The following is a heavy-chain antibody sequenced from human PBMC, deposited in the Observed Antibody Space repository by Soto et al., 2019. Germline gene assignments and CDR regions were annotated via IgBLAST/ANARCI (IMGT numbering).Heavy chain of an antibody. D-gene: IGHD4-4*01. Sequence: SETLSLTCTVSGDFISYYSWAWIRQSAGKGLEWIGRVYSTGTIFYNPSLKSRATMSVDTSKNQFSLKLTSVTAADTAVYYCASDDYSRNTRAFDPWGQGTLVTVSS. V-gene: IGHV4-4*07. CDR2: VYSTGTI. J-gene: IGHJ5*02. CDR1: GDFISYYS. CDR3: ASDDYSRNTRAFDP.